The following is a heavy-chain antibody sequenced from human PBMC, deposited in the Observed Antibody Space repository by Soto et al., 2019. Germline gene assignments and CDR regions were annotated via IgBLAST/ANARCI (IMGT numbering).Heavy chain of an antibody. Sequence: QVQLVKSGAEMKKPGSSVKVSCTASGGTLSSYGISWVRQAPGQGLEWMGTILPIFGRTNYEQKFQGRVTFTADEYTSXXXXXXXXXXXXXXXXXXXXXXXXXXXXXXXXPDPDYYLYAMDVWGSGTTVTVSS. V-gene: IGHV1-69*18. CDR2: ILPIFGRT. CDR3: XXXXXXXXXXXXXPDPDYYLYAMDV. J-gene: IGHJ6*04. CDR1: GGTLSSYG.